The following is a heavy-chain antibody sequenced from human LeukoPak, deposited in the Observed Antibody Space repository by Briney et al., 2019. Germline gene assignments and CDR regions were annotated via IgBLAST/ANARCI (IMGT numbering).Heavy chain of an antibody. V-gene: IGHV1-69*13. Sequence: SVKVSCKASGGTFSSYAISWVRQAPGQGLEWMGGIIPIFGTSNYAQKFQGRVTITADESTSTAYMELSSLRSEDTAVYYCATGTKAIAAAGTDYWGQGTLVTVSS. CDR2: IIPIFGTS. CDR1: GGTFSSYA. CDR3: ATGTKAIAAAGTDY. J-gene: IGHJ4*02. D-gene: IGHD6-13*01.